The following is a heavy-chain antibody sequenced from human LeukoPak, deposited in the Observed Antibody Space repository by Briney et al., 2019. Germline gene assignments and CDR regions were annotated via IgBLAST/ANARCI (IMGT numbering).Heavy chain of an antibody. CDR1: GGSFSCYY. CDR3: ARGLFDY. V-gene: IGHV4-34*01. CDR2: INHSGST. J-gene: IGHJ4*02. Sequence: ETLSLTCAVYGGSFSCYYWSWIRQPPGKGLEWIGEINHSGSTNYNPSLKSRVTISVDTSKNQFSLKLSSVTAADTAVYYCARGLFDYWGQGTLVTVSS.